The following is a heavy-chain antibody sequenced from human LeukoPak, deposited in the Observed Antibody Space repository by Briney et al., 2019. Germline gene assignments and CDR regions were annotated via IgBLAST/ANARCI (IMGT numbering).Heavy chain of an antibody. CDR3: ARDLAWGYVEQRLGWLDP. V-gene: IGHV1-18*01. Sequence: ASVKVSCKASGYTFTGYGISWVRQAPGQGLEWMGWISAYNGNTNYAQKLQGRFTMTTDTSTTTAYMELRSLRFDDTAVYYCARDLAWGYVEQRLGWLDPWGQGALVTVSS. J-gene: IGHJ5*02. D-gene: IGHD1/OR15-1a*01. CDR2: ISAYNGNT. CDR1: GYTFTGYG.